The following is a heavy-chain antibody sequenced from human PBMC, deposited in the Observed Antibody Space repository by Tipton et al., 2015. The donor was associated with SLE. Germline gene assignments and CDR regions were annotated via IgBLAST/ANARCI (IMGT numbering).Heavy chain of an antibody. CDR3: SRSRGVDY. V-gene: IGHV3-49*04. CDR2: IRSKAYGGTI. D-gene: IGHD3-10*01. J-gene: IGHJ4*02. CDR1: GFTFGDFV. Sequence: SLRLSCTGFGFTFGDFVVRWVRQAPGKGLEWVGSIRSKAYGGTIEYAASVKGRFTISRDDSESIAYLQMDSLKTEDTAVYYCSRSRGVDYWGQGTRVTVSS.